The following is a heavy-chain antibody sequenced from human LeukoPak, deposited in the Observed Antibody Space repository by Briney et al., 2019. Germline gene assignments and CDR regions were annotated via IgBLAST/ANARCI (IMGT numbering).Heavy chain of an antibody. CDR1: GGTFSSYA. J-gene: IGHJ5*02. Sequence: AASVKVSCKASGGTFSSYAISWVRQAPGQGLEWLGGIIPIFGTANYAQKFQGRDTITADESTSTAYMELSRLRSEDTAVYYCARDAFGELSSWFAPWGQGTLVSVSS. CDR2: IIPIFGTA. CDR3: ARDAFGELSSWFAP. D-gene: IGHD3-10*01. V-gene: IGHV1-69*13.